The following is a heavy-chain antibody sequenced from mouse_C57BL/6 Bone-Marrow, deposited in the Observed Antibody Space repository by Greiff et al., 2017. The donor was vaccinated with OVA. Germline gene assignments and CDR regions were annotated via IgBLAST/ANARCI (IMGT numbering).Heavy chain of an antibody. J-gene: IGHJ2*01. Sequence: EVQLQQSGAELVRPGASVKLSCTASGFNIKDYYMHWVKQRPEQGLEWIGRIDPEDGDTEYAPTFQGKATMTADTSSNTAYLQLSSLTSEDTAVYYCTTSIYYGSRDYFDYWGQGTTLTVSS. CDR3: TTSIYYGSRDYFDY. D-gene: IGHD1-1*01. CDR1: GFNIKDYY. V-gene: IGHV14-1*01. CDR2: IDPEDGDT.